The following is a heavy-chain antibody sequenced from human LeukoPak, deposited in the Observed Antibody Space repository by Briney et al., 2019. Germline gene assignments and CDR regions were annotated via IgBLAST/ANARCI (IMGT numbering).Heavy chain of an antibody. CDR3: ARDSWPEVVRFDF. J-gene: IGHJ4*02. V-gene: IGHV4-38-2*02. D-gene: IGHD1-14*01. CDR2: MHHSGNA. CDR1: GYSISSGYY. Sequence: PSETLSLTCTVSGYSISSGYYWGWIRQPPGKGLEWIGNMHHSGNAYYSPSLRSRVTISIDTSNNQFSLKLTSVTAADTAVYYCARDSWPEVVRFDFWGQGTLVTVSS.